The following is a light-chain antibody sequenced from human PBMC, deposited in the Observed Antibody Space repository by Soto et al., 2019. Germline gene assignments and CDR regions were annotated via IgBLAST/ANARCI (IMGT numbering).Light chain of an antibody. CDR1: SSDVGFYNF. CDR3: SSYRSSSTPVV. J-gene: IGLJ2*01. CDR2: DVS. Sequence: QSALTQPASVSGSPGQSITISCTGTSSDVGFYNFVSWYQQSPGKAPKLMIYDVSNRPSGVSSRFSGSKSGNTASLTISGLQAEDEADYYCSSYRSSSTPVVFGGGTKVTVL. V-gene: IGLV2-14*01.